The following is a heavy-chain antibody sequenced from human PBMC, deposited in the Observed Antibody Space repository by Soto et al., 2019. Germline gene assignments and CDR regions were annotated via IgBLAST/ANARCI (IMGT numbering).Heavy chain of an antibody. CDR2: ISGSGGST. D-gene: IGHD1-7*01. Sequence: PGVSLRLSCAASGFPFISYAMSWVRQAPGKGLEWVSAISGSGGSTYYADSVKGRFTISRDNSKNTLYLQMNSLRAEDTAVYYCAKGARAPWFPTTGTTLDYYYGMDVWGQGTTVTVSS. J-gene: IGHJ6*02. CDR3: AKGARAPWFPTTGTTLDYYYGMDV. V-gene: IGHV3-23*01. CDR1: GFPFISYA.